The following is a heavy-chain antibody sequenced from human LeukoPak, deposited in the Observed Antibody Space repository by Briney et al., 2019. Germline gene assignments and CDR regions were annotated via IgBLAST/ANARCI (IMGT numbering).Heavy chain of an antibody. CDR3: TRESGAFSPFGF. Sequence: SSETLSLTCTVSGGSISSGGYYWSWIRQHPGKGLEWIGYIYYSGSTYYNPSLKSRVTISVDTSKNEFSLKLSSVTAADTAVYYCTRESGAFSPFGFWGQGTLVTVSS. J-gene: IGHJ4*02. CDR2: IYYSGST. D-gene: IGHD1-26*01. V-gene: IGHV4-31*03. CDR1: GGSISSGGYY.